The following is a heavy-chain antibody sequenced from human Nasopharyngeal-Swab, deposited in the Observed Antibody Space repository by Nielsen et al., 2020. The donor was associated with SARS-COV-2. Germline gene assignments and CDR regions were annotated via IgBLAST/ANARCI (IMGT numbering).Heavy chain of an antibody. CDR1: GGTFSSYA. V-gene: IGHV1-69*13. D-gene: IGHD1-26*01. Sequence: SVKVSCKASGGTFSSYAISWVRQAPGQGLEWMGGIIPIFGTANYAQKFQGRVTITADESTSTAYMELSSLRSEDTAVYYCTRPRWEPLRGRNFSYYYYMDVWGKGTTVTVSS. CDR2: IIPIFGTA. CDR3: TRPRWEPLRGRNFSYYYYMDV. J-gene: IGHJ6*03.